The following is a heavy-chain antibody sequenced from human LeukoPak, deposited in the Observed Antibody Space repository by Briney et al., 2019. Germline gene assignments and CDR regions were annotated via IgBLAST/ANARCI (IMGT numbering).Heavy chain of an antibody. J-gene: IGHJ6*03. D-gene: IGHD2-21*01. Sequence: SETLSLTCTVSGGSISSYYWSWIRQPPGKGLEWIGYIYYSGSTNYNPSLKSRVTISVDTSKNQFSLKLSSVTAADTAVYYCARDRVDRYYYYYMDVWGKGTTVTISS. CDR1: GGSISSYY. CDR3: ARDRVDRYYYYYMDV. V-gene: IGHV4-59*01. CDR2: IYYSGST.